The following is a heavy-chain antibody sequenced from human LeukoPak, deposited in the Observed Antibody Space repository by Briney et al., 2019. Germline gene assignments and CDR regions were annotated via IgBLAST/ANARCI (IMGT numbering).Heavy chain of an antibody. D-gene: IGHD2-15*01. J-gene: IGHJ4*02. CDR2: MYNSGST. CDR3: ARVNCSGGSCVRYFVY. V-gene: IGHV4-4*07. Sequence: SETLSLTCTVSGGSISSDYWSWIRQPAGKGLEWIGRMYNSGSTNYNPSLKSRVTMSVDTSKNQFSLKLSSVTAADTAVYYCARVNCSGGSCVRYFVYWGQGTLVTVSS. CDR1: GGSISSDY.